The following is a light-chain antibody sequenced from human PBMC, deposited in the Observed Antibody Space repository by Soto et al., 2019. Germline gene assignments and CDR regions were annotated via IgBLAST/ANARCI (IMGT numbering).Light chain of an antibody. CDR1: SREVGGSSY. J-gene: IGLJ1*01. CDR3: SSYTSSSTLYV. V-gene: IGLV2-14*01. CDR2: EVR. Sequence: QSVLTQHDSVYGSPGQSITIWCTGTSREVGGSSYVSWYQQHPGKTPKLMIYEVRNRPSGFSNRSSGPKSGNTASMTISGRQPEDGADYYCSSYTSSSTLYVFGTGSKVTVL.